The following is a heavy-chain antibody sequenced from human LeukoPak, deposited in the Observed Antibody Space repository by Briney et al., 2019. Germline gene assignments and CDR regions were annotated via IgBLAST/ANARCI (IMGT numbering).Heavy chain of an antibody. Sequence: ASVTVSFTASGYTFTSYRISWVRQAHGQGLGWMGWISAYNGNTNYAQKLKGRVTMTTDTSTSTAYMKLRSLRSDDTSVYYCARGDSRGYYYFDYWGQGTLVTVSS. CDR1: GYTFTSYR. V-gene: IGHV1-18*01. J-gene: IGHJ4*02. CDR3: ARGDSRGYYYFDY. D-gene: IGHD3-22*01. CDR2: ISAYNGNT.